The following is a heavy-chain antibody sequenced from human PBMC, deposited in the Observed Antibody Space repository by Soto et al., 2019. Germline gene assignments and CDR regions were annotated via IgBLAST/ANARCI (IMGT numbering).Heavy chain of an antibody. CDR3: VRGSHEYRKPGRWFDP. CDR2: INHYGSV. D-gene: IGHD5-12*01. V-gene: IGHV4-34*01. J-gene: IGHJ5*02. CDR1: GGSFSGYY. Sequence: SETLSLTCAVHGGSFSGYYWSWIRQPPGEGLEWIGEINHYGSVNYNPSLRSRVTLSVDTSRNQFSLNLSSVTAADTAVYYCVRGSHEYRKPGRWFDPWGLGTLVTVSS.